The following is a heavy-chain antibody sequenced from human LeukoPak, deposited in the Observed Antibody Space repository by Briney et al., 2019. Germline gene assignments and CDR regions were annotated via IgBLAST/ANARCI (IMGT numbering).Heavy chain of an antibody. CDR3: AKDPPNWGSDLGGIDY. D-gene: IGHD7-27*01. CDR2: ISGSGGST. Sequence: GGSLRLSCAASGFTFSGYAMSWVRQAPGKGLEWVSAISGSGGSTYYADSVKGRFTISRDNSKNTLYLQMNSLRAEDTAVYYCAKDPPNWGSDLGGIDYWGQGTLVTVSS. J-gene: IGHJ4*02. CDR1: GFTFSGYA. V-gene: IGHV3-23*01.